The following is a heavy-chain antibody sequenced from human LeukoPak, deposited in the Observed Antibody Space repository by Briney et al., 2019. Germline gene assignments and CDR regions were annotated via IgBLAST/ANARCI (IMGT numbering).Heavy chain of an antibody. J-gene: IGHJ4*02. CDR1: GFTFSSYA. Sequence: GGSLRLSCAASGFTFSSYAMSWVRQAPGKGLEWVSAISGSGGSTYYADSVKGRFTISRDNSKNTLYLQMNSLRAEDTAVYYCARDGSGTGWYAGDYWGQGTLVTVSS. V-gene: IGHV3-23*01. D-gene: IGHD6-19*01. CDR3: ARDGSGTGWYAGDY. CDR2: ISGSGGST.